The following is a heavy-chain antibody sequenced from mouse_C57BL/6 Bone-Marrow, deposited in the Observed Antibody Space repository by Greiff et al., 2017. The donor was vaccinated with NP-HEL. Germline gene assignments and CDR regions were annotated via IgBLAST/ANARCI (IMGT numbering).Heavy chain of an antibody. D-gene: IGHD2-3*01. J-gene: IGHJ4*01. V-gene: IGHV3-6*01. CDR1: GYSITSGYY. Sequence: ESGPGLVKPSQSLSLTCSVTGYSITSGYYWNWIRQFPGNKLEWMGYISYDGSNNYNPSLKNRISITRDTSKNQFFLKLNSVTTEDTATYYCAREWLLRFYAMDYWGQGTSVTVSS. CDR2: ISYDGSN. CDR3: AREWLLRFYAMDY.